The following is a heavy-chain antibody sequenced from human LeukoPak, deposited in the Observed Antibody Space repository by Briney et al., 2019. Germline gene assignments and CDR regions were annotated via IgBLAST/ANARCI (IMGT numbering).Heavy chain of an antibody. CDR2: ISWNSGSI. D-gene: IGHD5-24*01. CDR3: AKGRDGYNLEIDY. Sequence: PGGSLRLSCAASGFTFDDYAMHWVRQAPGKGLEWVSGISWNSGSIGYADSVKGRFTISRDNAKNSLYLQMNSLRAEDTALYYCAKGRDGYNLEIDYWGQGTLVTVSS. V-gene: IGHV3-9*01. CDR1: GFTFDDYA. J-gene: IGHJ4*02.